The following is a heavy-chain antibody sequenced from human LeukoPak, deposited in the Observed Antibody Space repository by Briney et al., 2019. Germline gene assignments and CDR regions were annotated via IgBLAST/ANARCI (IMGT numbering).Heavy chain of an antibody. V-gene: IGHV4-31*03. CDR3: AREYRGGDSSGYNH. Sequence: SETPSLTCTVSGGSISSGGYYWSWIRQHPGKGLEWIGYIYYSGSTYYNPSLKSRLTISVDTSKNQFSLKLSSVTAADTAVYYCAREYRGGDSSGYNHWGQGTLVTVSS. CDR1: GGSISSGGYY. CDR2: IYYSGST. J-gene: IGHJ5*02. D-gene: IGHD3-22*01.